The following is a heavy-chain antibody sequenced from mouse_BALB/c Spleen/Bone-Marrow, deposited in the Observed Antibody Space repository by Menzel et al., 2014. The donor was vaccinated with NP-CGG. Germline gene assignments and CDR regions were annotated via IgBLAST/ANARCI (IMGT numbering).Heavy chain of an antibody. J-gene: IGHJ4*01. CDR3: ARVKLWSYAMDY. V-gene: IGHV14-3*02. D-gene: IGHD1-1*02. CDR1: GFNIKDTY. Sequence: VQLQQPGAELVKPGASVKLSCTASGFNIKDTYMHWVKQRPEQGLERIGRIDPANGNTKYDPKFQGKATITADTSSNTAYLQLSSLTSEDTAVYYCARVKLWSYAMDYWGQGTSVTVPS. CDR2: IDPANGNT.